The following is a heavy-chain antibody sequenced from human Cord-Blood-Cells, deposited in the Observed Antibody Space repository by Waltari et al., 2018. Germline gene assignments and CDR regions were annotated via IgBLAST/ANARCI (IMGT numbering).Heavy chain of an antibody. V-gene: IGHV4-39*07. Sequence: QLQLQESGPGLVKPSETLSLTCTVSGGSISSSSYYWGWIRQPPGKGLEWIGSIYYSGSTYYNPSLKSRGTISVDTSKNQFSLKLSSVTAADTAVYYCARQGYSSSHEYFQHWGQGTLVTVSS. J-gene: IGHJ1*01. CDR2: IYYSGST. CDR1: GGSISSSSYY. D-gene: IGHD6-13*01. CDR3: ARQGYSSSHEYFQH.